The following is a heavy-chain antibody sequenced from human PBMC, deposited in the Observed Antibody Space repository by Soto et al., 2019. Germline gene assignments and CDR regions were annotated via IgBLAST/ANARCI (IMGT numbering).Heavy chain of an antibody. J-gene: IGHJ3*02. CDR1: GFTFGNAW. CDR2: IKSKADGGTT. D-gene: IGHD2-15*01. Sequence: GGSLRLSCEGFGFTFGNAWLNWVRQAQGKELEWVGRIKSKADGGTTNYAAPVKGRFTISRDDSKNTLYLQMNSLHTEDTAVYDCTRVGWLSVVVVAATGQDTFDISGKGTMVTVSS. V-gene: IGHV3-15*07. CDR3: TRVGWLSVVVVAATGQDTFDI.